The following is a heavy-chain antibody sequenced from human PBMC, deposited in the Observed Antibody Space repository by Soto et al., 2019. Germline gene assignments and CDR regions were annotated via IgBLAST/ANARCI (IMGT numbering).Heavy chain of an antibody. J-gene: IGHJ6*02. CDR2: ISSSSTYM. CDR3: GRDHPASTVTKIPYSYYGVDV. D-gene: IGHD4-17*01. Sequence: EVQLVESGGGLVKPGGSLRLSCAASGFTFSNYAMNWVRQAPGKGLEWVSSISSSSTYMYYTDSVKGRFTISRDNAKISLYLQINSRTAEDTAVYYCGRDHPASTVTKIPYSYYGVDVWGQGTTVTASS. V-gene: IGHV3-21*01. CDR1: GFTFSNYA.